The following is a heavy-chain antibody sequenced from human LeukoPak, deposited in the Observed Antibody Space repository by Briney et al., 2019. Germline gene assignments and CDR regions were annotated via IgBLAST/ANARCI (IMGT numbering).Heavy chain of an antibody. CDR3: ARAGLIQYFDSYMDV. Sequence: PGGSLRLSCVASGFCLSSYAIHWVRQAPGKGLEYVSASSSYGGSTYYANSVKGRFTISRDNSKNTLYLQMGSLRAEDMAVYHCARAGLIQYFDSYMDVWGKGTTVTISS. V-gene: IGHV3-64*01. J-gene: IGHJ6*04. CDR1: GFCLSSYA. CDR2: SSSYGGST. D-gene: IGHD3-9*01.